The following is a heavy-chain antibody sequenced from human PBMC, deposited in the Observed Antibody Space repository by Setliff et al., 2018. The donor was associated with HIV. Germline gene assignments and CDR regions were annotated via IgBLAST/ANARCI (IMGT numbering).Heavy chain of an antibody. CDR3: AKSYSSGYYNLGVDY. Sequence: LRLSCAASGFTFNAHQMSWVRQPPGKGLEWVANIKADGTDKYYVDSVKGRFAISRDNSKNTLYLQMNSLRAEDTAVYYCAKSYSSGYYNLGVDYWGQGTLVTVSS. D-gene: IGHD3-3*01. CDR1: GFTFNAHQ. CDR2: IKADGTDK. V-gene: IGHV3-7*03. J-gene: IGHJ4*02.